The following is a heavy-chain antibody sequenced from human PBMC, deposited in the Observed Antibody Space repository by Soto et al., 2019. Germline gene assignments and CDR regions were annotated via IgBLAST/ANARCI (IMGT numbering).Heavy chain of an antibody. CDR3: ARGGEWLRFGYGMDV. V-gene: IGHV1-69*06. CDR1: GGTFSSYA. CDR2: IIPIFGTA. Sequence: SVKVSCKASGGTFSSYAISWVRQAPGQELEWMGGIIPIFGTANYAQKFQGRVTITADKSTSTAYMELSSLRSEDTAVYYCARGGEWLRFGYGMDVWGQGTTVTVSS. J-gene: IGHJ6*02. D-gene: IGHD5-12*01.